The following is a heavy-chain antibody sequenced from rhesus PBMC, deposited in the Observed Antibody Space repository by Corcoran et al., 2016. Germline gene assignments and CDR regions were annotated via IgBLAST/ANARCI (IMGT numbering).Heavy chain of an antibody. J-gene: IGHJ4*01. CDR2: ISGRGGST. D-gene: IGHD6-31*01. CDR1: GGSITPPY. Sequence: QLQLQASGPGLVKPSEPLSLPFAVSGGSITPPYWSWLRPPPGPGLEWIGRISGRGGSTDYNPTLKSRVTISTDTSKNQFSLKLSSVNAADTAVYYWARRSSGWDYCDYWGQGVLVTVSS. V-gene: IGHV4-173*01. CDR3: ARRSSGWDYCDY.